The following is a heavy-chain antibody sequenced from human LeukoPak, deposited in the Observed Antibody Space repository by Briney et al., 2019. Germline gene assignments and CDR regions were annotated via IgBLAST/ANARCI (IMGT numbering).Heavy chain of an antibody. V-gene: IGHV3-66*02. J-gene: IGHJ4*02. CDR3: ARDVGALRVFDY. CDR2: IYSGGST. D-gene: IGHD3-16*01. CDR1: GFTVSSNY. Sequence: GGSLRLSCAASGFTVSSNYMSWVRQAPGKGLEWVSVIYSGGSTYYADSVMGRFTISRDNSKNTLYLQMNSLRAEDTAVYYCARDVGALRVFDYWGQGTLVTVSS.